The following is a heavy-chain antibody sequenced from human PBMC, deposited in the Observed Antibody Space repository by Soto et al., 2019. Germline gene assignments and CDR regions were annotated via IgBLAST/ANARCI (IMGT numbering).Heavy chain of an antibody. V-gene: IGHV4-31*03. CDR2: IYYSGST. J-gene: IGHJ5*02. CDR3: ARAIMDPRFFIYPFDP. D-gene: IGHD3-16*01. Sequence: PSETLSLTCTVSGGSISSGGYYWSWIRQHPGKGLEWIGYIYYSGSTYYNPSLKSRVTISVDTSKNQFSLKLSSVTAADTAVYYCARAIMDPRFFIYPFDPGGQETLVTAPS. CDR1: GGSISSGGYY.